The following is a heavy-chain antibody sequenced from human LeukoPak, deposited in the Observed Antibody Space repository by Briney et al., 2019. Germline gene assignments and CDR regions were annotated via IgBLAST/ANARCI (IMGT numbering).Heavy chain of an antibody. J-gene: IGHJ3*02. CDR2: IRYDGSNK. Sequence: GGSLRLSCTASGFTPGDYAMSWVRQAPGKGLEWVAFIRYDGSNKYYAVSVKGRFTISRDNSKNTLYLQMNSLRAEDTAVYYCAGGRDGYAFDIWGQGTMVTVSS. CDR1: GFTPGDYA. D-gene: IGHD5-24*01. CDR3: AGGRDGYAFDI. V-gene: IGHV3-30*02.